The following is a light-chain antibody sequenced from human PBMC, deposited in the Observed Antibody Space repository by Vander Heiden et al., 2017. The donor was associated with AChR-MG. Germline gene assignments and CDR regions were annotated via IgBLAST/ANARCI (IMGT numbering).Light chain of an antibody. CDR1: SSDVGGYDY. CDR2: GVS. CDR3: SAYTSSSTWV. Sequence: QSALTQPASVSGFPGQSITISCTGTSSDVGGYDYVCWYQQHPGKAPKLMISGVSGRPLGISDRFSGSKSGNTASLTISGLQAEDEADYYGSAYTSSSTWVFGGGTKLTVL. J-gene: IGLJ3*02. V-gene: IGLV2-14*03.